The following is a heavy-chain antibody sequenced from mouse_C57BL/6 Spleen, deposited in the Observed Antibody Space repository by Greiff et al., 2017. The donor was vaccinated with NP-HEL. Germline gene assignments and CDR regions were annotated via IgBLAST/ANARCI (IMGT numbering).Heavy chain of an antibody. D-gene: IGHD3-3*01. CDR3: ARSGQGAMDY. CDR2: IYPGSGNT. Sequence: QVQLKESGAELVRPGASVKLSCKASGYTFTDYYINWVKQRPGQGLEWIARIYPGSGNTYYNEKFKGKATLTAEKSSSTAYMQLSSLTSEDSAVYFCARSGQGAMDYWGQGTSVTVSS. V-gene: IGHV1-76*01. J-gene: IGHJ4*01. CDR1: GYTFTDYY.